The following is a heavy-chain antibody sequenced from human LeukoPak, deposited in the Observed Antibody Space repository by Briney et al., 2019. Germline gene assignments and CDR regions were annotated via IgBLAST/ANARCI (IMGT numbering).Heavy chain of an antibody. CDR1: GGSFSRNA. V-gene: IGHV1-69*04. J-gene: IGHJ6*02. Sequence: SVKVSCKASGGSFSRNAISWVRRAPGEGLEWLGRFIPILGIATYAQKFQGRVTITADRSTSTAYMELSSLRSEDTAVYYCARIQAVGVPVAIDAYYSYGMDVWGQGTAVTVSS. CDR2: FIPILGIA. CDR3: ARIQAVGVPVAIDAYYSYGMDV. D-gene: IGHD2-2*02.